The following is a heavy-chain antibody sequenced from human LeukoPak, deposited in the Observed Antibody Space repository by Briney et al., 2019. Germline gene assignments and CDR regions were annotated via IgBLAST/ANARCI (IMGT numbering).Heavy chain of an antibody. CDR3: ARGDPFDY. CDR1: GYSISSGYY. V-gene: IGHV4-38-2*02. CDR2: IYHSGST. J-gene: IGHJ4*02. Sequence: SETLSLTCTVSGYSISSGYYWGSIRQPPGKGLEWIGSIYHSGSTYYNPSLKSRVTISVDTSKNQFSLKLSSVTAADTAVYYCARGDPFDYWGQGTLVTVSS. D-gene: IGHD2-21*02.